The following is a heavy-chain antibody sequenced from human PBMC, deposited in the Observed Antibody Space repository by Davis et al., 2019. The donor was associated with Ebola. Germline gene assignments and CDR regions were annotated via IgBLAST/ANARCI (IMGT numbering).Heavy chain of an antibody. CDR1: GFTFSSYA. CDR3: AKGEDSRGYSYGPTRYFQH. J-gene: IGHJ1*01. CDR2: ISGSGGST. Sequence: PGGFLRLSCAASGFTFSSYAMSWVRQAPGKGLEWVSAISGSGGSTYYADSVKGRFTISRDNSKNTLYLQMNSLRAEDTAVYYCAKGEDSRGYSYGPTRYFQHWGQGTLVTVSS. V-gene: IGHV3-23*01. D-gene: IGHD5-18*01.